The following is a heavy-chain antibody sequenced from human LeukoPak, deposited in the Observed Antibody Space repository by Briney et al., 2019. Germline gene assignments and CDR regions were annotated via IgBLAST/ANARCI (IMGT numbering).Heavy chain of an antibody. V-gene: IGHV4-59*11. D-gene: IGHD3-22*01. J-gene: IGHJ4*02. CDR1: GGSTSGRY. CDR3: ARLVNYGYSDY. CDR2: IHYDGRT. Sequence: PSETLSLTCTVSGGSTSGRYWTWIRQPPGKGLEWIGYIHYDGRTNYNPSFKSRVIISLDTSNNQFSLSLKSVTAADTAAYYCARLVNYGYSDYWGQGTLVTVSS.